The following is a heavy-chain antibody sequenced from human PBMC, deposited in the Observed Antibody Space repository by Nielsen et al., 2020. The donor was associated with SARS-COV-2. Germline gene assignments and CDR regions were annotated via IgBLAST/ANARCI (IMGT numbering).Heavy chain of an antibody. CDR1: GFTFSSYG. CDR2: IWYDGSNK. CDR3: ARGYNWNYVSYYYMDV. V-gene: IGHV3-33*01. D-gene: IGHD1-7*01. J-gene: IGHJ6*03. Sequence: GESLKISCAASGFTFSSYGMHWVRQAPGKGLEWVAVIWYDGSNKYYADSVKGRFTISRDNSKNTLYLQMNSLRAEDTAVYYCARGYNWNYVSYYYMDVWGKGTTVTVSS.